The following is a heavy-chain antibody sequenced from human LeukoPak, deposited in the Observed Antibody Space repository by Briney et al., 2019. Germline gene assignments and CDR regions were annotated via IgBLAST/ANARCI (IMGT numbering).Heavy chain of an antibody. V-gene: IGHV4-59*01. CDR3: ARGKAGYSSGWDY. Sequence: SETLSLTCTVSGGSITRYYWSWLRQPPGKGLEGVGYIYYSGSTNYNPSLKSGATISVHTSKNQFSLKPSSVPAADTAVYYCARGKAGYSSGWDYWGQGTLVTVSS. D-gene: IGHD6-19*01. CDR1: GGSITRYY. CDR2: IYYSGST. J-gene: IGHJ4*02.